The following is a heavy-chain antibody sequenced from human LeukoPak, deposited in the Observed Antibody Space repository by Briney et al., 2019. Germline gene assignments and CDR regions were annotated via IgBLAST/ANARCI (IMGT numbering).Heavy chain of an antibody. J-gene: IGHJ3*02. CDR2: IKQDGSEK. CDR3: ARAPYCGGDCYVYAFDI. CDR1: GFTFSTYW. D-gene: IGHD2-21*01. V-gene: IGHV3-7*01. Sequence: GGSLRLSCAASGFTFSTYWMSWVRQAPGKGLEWVANIKQDGSEKYYVDSVKGRFTISRDNAKNSLFLQMNSLRAEDTAVYYCARAPYCGGDCYVYAFDILRLGTMVTVSS.